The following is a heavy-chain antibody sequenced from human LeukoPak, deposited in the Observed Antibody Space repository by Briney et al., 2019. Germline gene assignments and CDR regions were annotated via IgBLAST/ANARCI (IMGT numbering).Heavy chain of an antibody. D-gene: IGHD3-3*01. J-gene: IGHJ6*03. V-gene: IGHV4-4*09. Sequence: SETLSLTCTVSGGSISSYYWSWIRQPPGKGLEWIGYIYTSGSTNYNPSLKSRVTISVDTSKNQFSLKLSSVTAADTAVYYRARQIDFWSGYYTYYYMDVWGKGTTVAVSS. CDR1: GGSISSYY. CDR2: IYTSGST. CDR3: ARQIDFWSGYYTYYYMDV.